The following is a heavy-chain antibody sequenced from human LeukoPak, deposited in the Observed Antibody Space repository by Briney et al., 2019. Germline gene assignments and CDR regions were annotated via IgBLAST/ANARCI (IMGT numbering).Heavy chain of an antibody. CDR1: GYTFTSYY. CDR3: ASTGWFGELSLDY. D-gene: IGHD3-10*01. CDR2: INPSGGST. Sequence: ASVKVTCKASGYTFTSYYMHWVRQAPGQGLEWMGIINPSGGSTSYAQKFQGRVTMTRDTSTSTVYMELSSLRSEDTAVYYCASTGWFGELSLDYWGQGTLVTVSS. V-gene: IGHV1-46*01. J-gene: IGHJ4*02.